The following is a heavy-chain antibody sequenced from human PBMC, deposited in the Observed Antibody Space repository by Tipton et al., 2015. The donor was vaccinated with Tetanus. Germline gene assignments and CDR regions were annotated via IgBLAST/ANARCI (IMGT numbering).Heavy chain of an antibody. D-gene: IGHD3-16*01. CDR2: VYSGGSF. Sequence: LRLSCTVSGDSIGSSGYFWSWIRQAPGKGLEWIGHVYSGGSFDYTPSLESRLTLSMDTSKNSFSLKLTSVTPADTALYYCARIGVSTDAYHFDFWGPGTLVTVSS. CDR3: ARIGVSTDAYHFDF. V-gene: IGHV4-31*03. J-gene: IGHJ4*02. CDR1: GDSIGSSGYF.